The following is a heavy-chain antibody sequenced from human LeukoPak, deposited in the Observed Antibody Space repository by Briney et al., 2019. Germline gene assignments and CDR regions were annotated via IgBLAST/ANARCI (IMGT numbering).Heavy chain of an antibody. V-gene: IGHV4-59*01. D-gene: IGHD3-22*01. CDR3: AEGYYDSSGYHY. Sequence: PSETLSLTCTVSGGSISSYYWSWIRQPPGKGLEWIGYIYYSGSTNYNPSLKSRVTISVDTSKNQFSLKLSSVTAEDTAVYYCAEGYYDSSGYHYWGQGTLVTVSS. CDR2: IYYSGST. J-gene: IGHJ4*02. CDR1: GGSISSYY.